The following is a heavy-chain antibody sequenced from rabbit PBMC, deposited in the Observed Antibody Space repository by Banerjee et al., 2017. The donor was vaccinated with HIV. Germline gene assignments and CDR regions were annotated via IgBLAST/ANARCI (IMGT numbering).Heavy chain of an antibody. D-gene: IGHD6-1*01. CDR2: IYVGSSGST. Sequence: QSLEESGGDLVKPGASLTLTCTASGFSFSSYWICWVRQAPGKGLEWIACIYVGSSGSTAYASWAKGRFTISKTSSTTVTLQMTSLTAADTATYFCAREYVSNAGYGYATFNLWGQGTLVTVS. CDR3: AREYVSNAGYGYATFNL. CDR1: GFSFSSYW. J-gene: IGHJ4*01. V-gene: IGHV1S40*01.